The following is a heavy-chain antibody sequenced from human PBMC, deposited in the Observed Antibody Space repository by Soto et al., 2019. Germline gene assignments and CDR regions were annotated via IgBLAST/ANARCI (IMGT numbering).Heavy chain of an antibody. J-gene: IGHJ4*02. CDR1: GFTFNNYA. D-gene: IGHD2-2*01. CDR2: ISYDGNNE. CDR3: ARDSVYCRSTICFWDY. V-gene: IGHV3-30-3*01. Sequence: QVQLVESGGGVVQPGRSLRLSCAASGFTFNNYAIHWVRQAPGKGLEWVAVISYDGNNEYYADSVKGRFTVARDNSKNTGYLQMNSLRTEDTAVYYGARDSVYCRSTICFWDYWGQGTLGTVSS.